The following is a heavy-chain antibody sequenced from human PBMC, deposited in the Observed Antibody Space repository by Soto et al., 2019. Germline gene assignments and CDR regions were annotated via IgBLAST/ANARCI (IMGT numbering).Heavy chain of an antibody. CDR3: ARRYGSCFAY. CDR2: IYYSGYT. D-gene: IGHD3-10*01. V-gene: IGHV4-59*08. J-gene: IGHJ4*02. CDR1: GGSISSYY. Sequence: SETLSLTCTVSGGSISSYYWSWIRQPPGKGLEWIGSIYYSGYTNYNPSLKSRVTITVVTSKKQFSLKLGSVTAADAAVYYYARRYGSCFAYWGQGTLVTVSS.